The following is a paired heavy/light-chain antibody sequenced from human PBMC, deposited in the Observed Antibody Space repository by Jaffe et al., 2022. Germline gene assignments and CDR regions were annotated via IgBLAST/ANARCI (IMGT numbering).Heavy chain of an antibody. CDR2: INGGGDDT. CDR1: GFTFSSNA. Sequence: EVQLLESGGGLVQPGGSLRLSCAASGFTFSSNAMSWVRQAPGKGLAWVSSINGGGDDTYIADSVKGRFTISRDNSKNTLYLQMNSLSAEDTAVYYCAKRWGKTFDYWGQGTLVTVSS. V-gene: IGHV3-23*01. D-gene: IGHD2-8*02. CDR3: AKRWGKTFDY. J-gene: IGHJ4*02.
Light chain of an antibody. V-gene: IGLV2-11*01. CDR1: SSDVGGYNY. CDR2: DVT. J-gene: IGLJ3*02. CDR3: CSYAGSYTWV. Sequence: QSALTQPRSVSGSPGQSVTISCTGTSSDVGGYNYVSWFQHHPVKAPKLMIYDVTKRPSGVPDRFSGSKSGNTASLTISGLQAEDEADYYCCSYAGSYTWVFGGGTKLTVL.